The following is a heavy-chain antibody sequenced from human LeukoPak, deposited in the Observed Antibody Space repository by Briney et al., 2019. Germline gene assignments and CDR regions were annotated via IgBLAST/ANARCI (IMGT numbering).Heavy chain of an antibody. V-gene: IGHV1-46*03. CDR2: INPSGGST. J-gene: IGHJ4*02. CDR3: AIIVVVPAAGMDELDY. Sequence: GASVKVSCKASGYTFTSYYMHWVRQAPGQGLEWMGIINPSGGSTSYAQKFQGRVTMTRDTSTSTVYMELSSLRSEDTAVYYCAIIVVVPAAGMDELDYWGQGTLVTVSS. CDR1: GYTFTSYY. D-gene: IGHD2-2*01.